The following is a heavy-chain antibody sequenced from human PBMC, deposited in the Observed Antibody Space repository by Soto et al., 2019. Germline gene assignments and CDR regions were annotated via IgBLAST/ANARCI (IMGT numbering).Heavy chain of an antibody. J-gene: IGHJ4*02. CDR1: GYSFTSYW. V-gene: IGHV5-51*01. Sequence: GESLKISCKGSGYSFTSYWIGWVRQIPGKGLEWMGIIYPGDSDTRYSPSFQGQVTISADKSISTAYLQWSSLKASDTAMYYCARHYGSGSYKTLEYYFDYWGQGTLVTVSS. D-gene: IGHD3-10*01. CDR3: ARHYGSGSYKTLEYYFDY. CDR2: IYPGDSDT.